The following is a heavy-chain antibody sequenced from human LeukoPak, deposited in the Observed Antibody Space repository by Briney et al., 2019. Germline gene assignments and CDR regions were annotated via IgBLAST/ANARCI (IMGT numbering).Heavy chain of an antibody. CDR3: ARGSWGNLTTYYFDD. V-gene: IGHV4-34*01. J-gene: IGHJ4*02. CDR2: INHSGST. CDR1: GGSFSGYY. Sequence: SETLSLTCAVYGGSFSGYYWSWIRQPPGKGLEWIGEINHSGSTNYNPSLKSRVTISVDTSKNQFSLELSSVTAADTAVYYCARGSWGNLTTYYFDDWGQGTLVTVSS. D-gene: IGHD1-1*01.